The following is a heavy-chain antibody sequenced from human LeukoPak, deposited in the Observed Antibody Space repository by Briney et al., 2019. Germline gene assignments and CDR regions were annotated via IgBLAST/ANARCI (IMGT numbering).Heavy chain of an antibody. CDR2: INPDGTST. CDR3: ARDMWGTFDY. J-gene: IGHJ4*02. CDR1: GFTFSDYW. V-gene: IGHV3-74*01. D-gene: IGHD7-27*01. Sequence: GGSLRLSCAAPGFTFSDYWMHWVRQAPGKVPAWVSRINPDGTSTSYADSVKGRFTISRDNAKNTLYLQISSVRAEDTAVYYCARDMWGTFDYWGQGTLVTVSS.